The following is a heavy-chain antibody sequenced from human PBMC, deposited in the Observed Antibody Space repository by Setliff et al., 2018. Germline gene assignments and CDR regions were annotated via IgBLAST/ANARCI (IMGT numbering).Heavy chain of an antibody. Sequence: SETLSLTCTVSGGSISSSSYYWGWIRQPPGKGLEWIGSIYYSGSTYYNPSLKSPVTISVDTSKNQFSLKLSSVTAADTAVYYCARRATYYNFWSGYYDYWGQGTLVTVSS. J-gene: IGHJ4*02. V-gene: IGHV4-39*07. CDR1: GGSISSSSYY. CDR2: IYYSGST. D-gene: IGHD3-3*01. CDR3: ARRATYYNFWSGYYDY.